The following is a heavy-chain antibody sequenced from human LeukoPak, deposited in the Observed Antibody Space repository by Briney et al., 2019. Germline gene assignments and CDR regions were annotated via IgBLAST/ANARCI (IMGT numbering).Heavy chain of an antibody. V-gene: IGHV1-69*05. J-gene: IGHJ5*02. Sequence: SVKVSCKASGGTFSSYAISWVRQPPGQGLEWMGGIIPIFGTANYAQKFQGRVTITTDESTSTAYMELSSLRSEDTAVYYCAREYYDFWSGPNWFDPWGQGTLVTVSS. D-gene: IGHD3-3*01. CDR2: IIPIFGTA. CDR1: GGTFSSYA. CDR3: AREYYDFWSGPNWFDP.